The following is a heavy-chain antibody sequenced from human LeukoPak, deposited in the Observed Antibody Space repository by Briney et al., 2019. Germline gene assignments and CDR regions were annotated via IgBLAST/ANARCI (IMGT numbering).Heavy chain of an antibody. D-gene: IGHD2-2*01. V-gene: IGHV3-23*01. CDR2: LHADSGMT. CDR3: VKDFLHGPHIEPVGSVGPFDY. CDR1: GFTFSNYA. J-gene: IGHJ4*02. Sequence: GGSLRLSCAASGFTFSNYAMSWVRQAPGKGLEWVSGLHADSGMTYYADSVKGRFTISRDNSKNTLYFQMNSLRAEDTAVYYCVKDFLHGPHIEPVGSVGPFDYWGQGTLVTVSS.